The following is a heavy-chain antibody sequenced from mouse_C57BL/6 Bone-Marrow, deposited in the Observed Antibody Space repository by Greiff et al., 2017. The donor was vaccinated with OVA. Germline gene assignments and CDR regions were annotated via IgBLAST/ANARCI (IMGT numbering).Heavy chain of an antibody. J-gene: IGHJ3*01. CDR3: ARQRNYYGSSSFAY. V-gene: IGHV1-22*01. D-gene: IGHD1-1*01. Sequence: EVQLQQSGPELVKPGASVQMSCKASGYTFTDYNMHWVKQSPGKSLAWIGYINPNNGGTSYNQKFKGKATLTVNKSSSTAYMELRSLTSEDSAVYYCARQRNYYGSSSFAYWGQGTLVTVSA. CDR1: GYTFTDYN. CDR2: INPNNGGT.